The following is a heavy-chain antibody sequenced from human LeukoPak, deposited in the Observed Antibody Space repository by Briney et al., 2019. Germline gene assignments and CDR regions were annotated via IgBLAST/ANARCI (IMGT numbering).Heavy chain of an antibody. Sequence: GESLKISCKGSGYSFTSYWIGWVRQMPGKGLEWMGIIYPGDSDTRYSPSFQGQVTISADKSISTAYLQWSSLKASDTAMYYCARGGKNQQLSHDYYYYMDVWGKGTTVTVSS. J-gene: IGHJ6*03. V-gene: IGHV5-51*01. CDR3: ARGGKNQQLSHDYYYYMDV. CDR2: IYPGDSDT. D-gene: IGHD2-2*01. CDR1: GYSFTSYW.